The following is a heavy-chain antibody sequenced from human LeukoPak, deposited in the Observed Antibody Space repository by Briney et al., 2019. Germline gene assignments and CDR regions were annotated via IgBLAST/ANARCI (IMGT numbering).Heavy chain of an antibody. CDR3: SRDRRYGGMDV. D-gene: IGHD3-10*01. CDR2: IDSDGSST. J-gene: IGHJ6*02. Sequence: PGGSLRLSCAASGFTFSSYWMHWVRQAPGEGLVWVSRIDSDGSSTSYADSVKGRFTISRDNAKNTLYLQLNSLRAEDTAVYYCSRDRRYGGMDVWGQGTRSPSP. CDR1: GFTFSSYW. V-gene: IGHV3-74*01.